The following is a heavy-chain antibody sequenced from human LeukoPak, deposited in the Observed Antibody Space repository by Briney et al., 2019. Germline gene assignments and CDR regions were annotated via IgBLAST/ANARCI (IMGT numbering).Heavy chain of an antibody. D-gene: IGHD2-15*01. CDR3: AKEGAGSSNRYFQH. CDR2: ISGSGSYT. J-gene: IGHJ1*01. CDR1: GFTFSTYA. V-gene: IGHV3-23*01. Sequence: GGSLRLSCAASGFTFSTYAMNWVRQAPGKGLEWVSVISGSGSYTYYADSAKGRFTISSDNSKNTLYLQMNSLRADDTAVYYCAKEGAGSSNRYFQHWGQGTLVTVSS.